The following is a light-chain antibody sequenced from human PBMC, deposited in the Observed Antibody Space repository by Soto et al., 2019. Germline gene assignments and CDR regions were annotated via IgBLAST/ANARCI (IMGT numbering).Light chain of an antibody. J-gene: IGLJ2*01. Sequence: QSALTQPASLSGSPGQSITISCTGTSSDVGGYNYVSWYQQHPGKAPKLMIYDVSNRPSVVSNRFSGSKSGNTASLTISGLQAEDEADYYCSSYTSSSTYVVFGGGTKLTVL. V-gene: IGLV2-14*01. CDR1: SSDVGGYNY. CDR2: DVS. CDR3: SSYTSSSTYVV.